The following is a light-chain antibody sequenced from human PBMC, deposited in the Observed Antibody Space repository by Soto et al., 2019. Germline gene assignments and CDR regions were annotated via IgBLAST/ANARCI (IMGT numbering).Light chain of an antibody. CDR1: QGIHNY. J-gene: IGKJ4*01. CDR3: QQLISYPLT. CDR2: AAS. V-gene: IGKV1-9*01. Sequence: IQLTQSPSSLSASVGDRVTITCRASQGIHNYLAWYQQKLGKAPKLLIYAASTLQSGVPSRFSGSGSGTDFTLTICSLQPEHFATYYCQQLISYPLTFGGGTKVDIK.